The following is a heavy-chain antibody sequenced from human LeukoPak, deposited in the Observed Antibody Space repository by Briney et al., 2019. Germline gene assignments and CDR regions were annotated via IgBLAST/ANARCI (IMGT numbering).Heavy chain of an antibody. Sequence: GGSLRLSCAASGFTFSSYSMNWVRQAPGKGLEWVSSISGSSSYIYYADSVKGRFTISRDNAKNSLYLQMNSLRAEDTALYYCARVAGGYCSSTSCYGGFDYWGQGTLVTVSS. CDR3: ARVAGGYCSSTSCYGGFDY. J-gene: IGHJ4*02. CDR2: ISGSSSYI. D-gene: IGHD2-2*01. V-gene: IGHV3-21*04. CDR1: GFTFSSYS.